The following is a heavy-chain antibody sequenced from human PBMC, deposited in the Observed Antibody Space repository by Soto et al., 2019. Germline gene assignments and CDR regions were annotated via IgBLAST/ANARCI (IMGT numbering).Heavy chain of an antibody. V-gene: IGHV5-51*01. CDR1: GYSFTSYW. CDR2: IYPGDSDT. CDR3: ARHVDILTGYWGDYYYYMDV. J-gene: IGHJ6*03. D-gene: IGHD3-9*01. Sequence: EVQLVQSGAAVKKPGESLKISCKGSGYSFTSYWIGWVRQMPGKGLEWMGLIYPGDSDTRYSPSFQGQVTISADKSISTAYLQWSSLKASDTAMYYCARHVDILTGYWGDYYYYMDVWGKGTTVTVSS.